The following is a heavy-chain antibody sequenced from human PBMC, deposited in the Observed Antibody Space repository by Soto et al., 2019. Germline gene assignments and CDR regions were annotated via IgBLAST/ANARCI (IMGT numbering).Heavy chain of an antibody. CDR2: INHSGST. CDR3: ARLRYGSGSYDGRWFAT. V-gene: IGHV4-34*01. D-gene: IGHD3-10*01. Sequence: SETLSLTCAVYGGSFSGYYWSWIRQPPGKGLEWIGEINHSGSTNYNPSLKSRVTISVDTSKNQFSLKLSSVTAADTAVYYCARLRYGSGSYDGRWFATWGQGALVTVSS. J-gene: IGHJ5*02. CDR1: GGSFSGYY.